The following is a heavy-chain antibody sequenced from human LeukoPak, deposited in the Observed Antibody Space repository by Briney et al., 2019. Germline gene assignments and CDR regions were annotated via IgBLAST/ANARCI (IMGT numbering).Heavy chain of an antibody. D-gene: IGHD3-3*01. CDR3: ARVLRGSRDYYFDY. Sequence: SVKLSCKASVGTFSSYAISWVRQAPGQGLEWMGRIIPILGIANYAQKFQGRVTITADKSTSTAYMELSSLRSEDTAVYYCARVLRGSRDYYFDYWGQGTLVTVSS. CDR2: IIPILGIA. J-gene: IGHJ4*02. CDR1: VGTFSSYA. V-gene: IGHV1-69*04.